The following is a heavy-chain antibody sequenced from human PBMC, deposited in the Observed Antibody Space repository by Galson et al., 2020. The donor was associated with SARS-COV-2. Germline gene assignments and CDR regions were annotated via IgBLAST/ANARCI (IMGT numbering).Heavy chain of an antibody. Sequence: KIGESLKISCTASGLAFNKYTMNWVRQAPGKGPEWLSSMSSSATQIFYAASVRGRFTISRDDATNSLFLQMSSLSAEDTAVYYCAKAVGTAAFYYWYFDLWGRGTLVTVSS. CDR1: GLAFNKYT. J-gene: IGHJ2*01. CDR3: AKAVGTAAFYYWYFDL. D-gene: IGHD6-13*01. V-gene: IGHV3-21*01. CDR2: MSSSATQI.